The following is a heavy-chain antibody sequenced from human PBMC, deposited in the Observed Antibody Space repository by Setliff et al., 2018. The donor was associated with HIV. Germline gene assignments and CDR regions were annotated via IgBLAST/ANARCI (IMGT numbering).Heavy chain of an antibody. CDR3: TVYNTGSSKDHY. J-gene: IGHJ4*02. Sequence: SETLSLTCTVSSDSISSSYWIWIRQPPGKGLEWIGEINHSGSTAYNPSLKSRVTISVDTSKNQFSLKLNSVTAADTAVYYCTVYNTGSSKDHYWGQGTPVTVSS. CDR1: SDSISSSY. D-gene: IGHD2-8*02. CDR2: INHSGST. V-gene: IGHV4-34*01.